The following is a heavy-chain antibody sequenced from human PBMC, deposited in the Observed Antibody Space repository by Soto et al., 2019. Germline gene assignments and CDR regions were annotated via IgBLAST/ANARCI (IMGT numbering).Heavy chain of an antibody. Sequence: ASVKVSCKASGYTFTSYGISWVRQAPGQGLEWMGWISAYNGNTNYAQKLQGRVTMTTDTSTSTAYMELRSLRSDDTAVYYCARDSGYCSSTSCYRFYYYYYGMDVWGQGTTVTVS. CDR2: ISAYNGNT. J-gene: IGHJ6*02. CDR1: GYTFTSYG. D-gene: IGHD2-2*02. V-gene: IGHV1-18*01. CDR3: ARDSGYCSSTSCYRFYYYYYGMDV.